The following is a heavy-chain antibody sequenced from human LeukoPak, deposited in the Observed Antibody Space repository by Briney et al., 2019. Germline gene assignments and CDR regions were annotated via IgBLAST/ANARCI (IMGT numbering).Heavy chain of an antibody. V-gene: IGHV4-30-2*01. J-gene: IGHJ4*02. CDR3: ARDRGCSSSWYSHDY. D-gene: IGHD6-13*01. CDR1: GGSISSGGYS. CDR2: IYHSGST. Sequence: SETLSLTCAVSGGSISSGGYSWSWIRQPPGKGLEWIGYIYHSGSTYYNPSLKSRVTISVDRSKNQFSLKLSSVTAADTAVYYCARDRGCSSSWYSHDYWGQGTLVTVSS.